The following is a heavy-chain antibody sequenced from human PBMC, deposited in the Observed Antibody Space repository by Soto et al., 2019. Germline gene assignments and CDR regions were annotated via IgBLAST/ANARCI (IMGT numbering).Heavy chain of an antibody. CDR1: GFSFGTYT. CDR2: IWYDGSNK. D-gene: IGHD4-4*01. V-gene: IGHV3-33*01. J-gene: IGHJ4*01. CDR3: ARDLGYSNGHPFDY. Sequence: VQLVETGGGLIQPGGSLRLSCAASGFSFGTYTMHWVRQAPGKGLEWVALIWYDGSNKYYADSVKGRFTISRDNSKNTLYLQMNSLRAEDTAMYYCARDLGYSNGHPFDYWGQEPWSPSPQ.